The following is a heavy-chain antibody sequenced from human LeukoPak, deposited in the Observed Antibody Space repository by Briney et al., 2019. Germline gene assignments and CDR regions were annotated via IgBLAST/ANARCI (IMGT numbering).Heavy chain of an antibody. J-gene: IGHJ6*03. CDR3: ARGRRNYVQLYYYMDV. CDR2: MYYSGST. Sequence: SETLSLTCTVSGGSISSSSYYWGWIRQPPGKGLEWIGSMYYSGSTYYNPSLKSRVTISVDTSKNQFSLKLSSVTAADTAVYYCARGRRNYVQLYYYMDVWGKGTTVTVSS. V-gene: IGHV4-39*01. CDR1: GGSISSSSYY. D-gene: IGHD1-7*01.